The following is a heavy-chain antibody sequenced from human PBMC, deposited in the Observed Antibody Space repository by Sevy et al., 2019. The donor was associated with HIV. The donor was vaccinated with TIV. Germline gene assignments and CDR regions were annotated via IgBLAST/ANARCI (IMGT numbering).Heavy chain of an antibody. V-gene: IGHV3-30*18. Sequence: GGSLRLSCADSGLFFSIYGMHWVRQAPGKGLEWVAVISHDGSTKNYADSVKGRFTVSRDNSKNTLYLHMNSLRVEDTAVYYCAKVRYSGYTYGMDVWGQGTTVTVSS. D-gene: IGHD5-12*01. CDR1: GLFFSIYG. CDR2: ISHDGSTK. J-gene: IGHJ6*02. CDR3: AKVRYSGYTYGMDV.